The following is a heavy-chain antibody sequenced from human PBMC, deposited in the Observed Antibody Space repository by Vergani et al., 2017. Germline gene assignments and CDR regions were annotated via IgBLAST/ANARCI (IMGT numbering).Heavy chain of an antibody. Sequence: EVQLVQSGAEVKKPGESPRISCKGSGYSFPSYWISWVPQMPGKGLEWMGRVDPSDSYTNYSPSFHGHVTFTADNSISTAYLQWSSLKASDTAMYYCARHRWFGGXFDPWGQGTLVTVSS. CDR1: GYSFPSYW. CDR3: ARHRWFGGXFDP. CDR2: VDPSDSYT. D-gene: IGHD3-10*01. J-gene: IGHJ5*02. V-gene: IGHV5-10-1*01.